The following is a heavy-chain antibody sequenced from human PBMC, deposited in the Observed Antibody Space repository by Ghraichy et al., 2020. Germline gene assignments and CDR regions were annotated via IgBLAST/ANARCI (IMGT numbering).Heavy chain of an antibody. CDR2: IKQDGSEK. D-gene: IGHD3-16*01. V-gene: IGHV3-7*03. Sequence: GGSLRLSCAASGFTFSSYWMRWVRQAPGKGLEWVANIKQDGSEKYYVDSVKGRFTISRDNAKNSLYLQMNSLRAEDTAVYYCARDWGVYGKLFAYWGQGILATVPS. J-gene: IGHJ4*02. CDR1: GFTFSSYW. CDR3: ARDWGVYGKLFAY.